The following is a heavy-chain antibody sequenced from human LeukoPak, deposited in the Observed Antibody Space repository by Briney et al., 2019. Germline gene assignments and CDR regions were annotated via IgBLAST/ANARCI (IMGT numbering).Heavy chain of an antibody. CDR3: ARWADCSSTSCYDGIDY. CDR1: GYTFTTYD. CDR2: MNPNSGNT. V-gene: IGHV1-8*01. D-gene: IGHD2-2*01. J-gene: IGHJ4*02. Sequence: GASVKVSCKASGYTFTTYDINWVRQATGQGLEWMGWMNPNSGNTGYAQKFQGRITMTWNTYISTAYMELSSLRSEDTAVYYCARWADCSSTSCYDGIDYWGQGTLVTVSS.